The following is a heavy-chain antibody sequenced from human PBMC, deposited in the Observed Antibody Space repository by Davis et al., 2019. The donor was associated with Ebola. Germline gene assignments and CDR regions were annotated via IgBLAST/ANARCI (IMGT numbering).Heavy chain of an antibody. CDR2: ISSASQFI. J-gene: IGHJ4*02. Sequence: GESLKISCAGSGFTFSSHTINWVRQASGKGLEWISSISSASQFIYYADSVKGRFTIARDNAKNSVYLQMNSLRVEDTAVYYCARDRSTSAEADYWGQGTQATVSS. CDR1: GFTFSSHT. V-gene: IGHV3-21*06. CDR3: ARDRSTSAEADY.